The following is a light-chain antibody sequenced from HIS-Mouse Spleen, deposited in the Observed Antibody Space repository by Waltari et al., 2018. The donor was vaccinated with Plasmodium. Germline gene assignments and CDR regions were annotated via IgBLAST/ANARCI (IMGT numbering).Light chain of an antibody. J-gene: IGLJ1*01. CDR1: SSAVGGYNY. V-gene: IGLV2-11*01. CDR2: DVS. Sequence: QSALTQPRSVSGSPGPSVTISCTGTSSAVGGYNYVSWYQQHPGKAPKFMIYDVSKRTSGVPVRFSGSKSGNPAAQTNSGLQAEDEADYSCCSYAGSYTYVFGTGPKVTVL. CDR3: CSYAGSYTYV.